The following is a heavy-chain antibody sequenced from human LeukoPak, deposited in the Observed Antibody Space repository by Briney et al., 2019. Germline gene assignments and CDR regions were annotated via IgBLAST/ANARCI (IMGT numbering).Heavy chain of an antibody. CDR2: IYAGGKT. J-gene: IGHJ5*02. D-gene: IGHD3-10*01. V-gene: IGHV4-61*02. CDR1: GDSISTGGYF. CDR3: ARMDYYGSGTYHSWFAP. Sequence: SETLSLTCTVSGDSISTGGYFWSWIRQPAGKGLEWIGRIYAGGKTNYNPSLRSRVTISVDTSRNQFSLKLNSVTAADTAVYYCARMDYYGSGTYHSWFAPWGQGTLVTVSS.